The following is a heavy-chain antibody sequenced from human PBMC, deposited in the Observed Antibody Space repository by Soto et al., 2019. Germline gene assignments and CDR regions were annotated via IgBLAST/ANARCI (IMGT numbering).Heavy chain of an antibody. J-gene: IGHJ5*02. Sequence: GGSLILSCAASGFTFNNYALSWVRQAPGKGLEWISTISDSGSTYYADSVKGRFTISRDNSRSTVYLQVYSLRAEDTAVYYCAAYYYDSSGYLPGPGRPNNWFDPWGQGTLVTVSS. CDR3: AAYYYDSSGYLPGPGRPNNWFDP. D-gene: IGHD3-22*01. CDR2: ISDSGST. V-gene: IGHV3-23*01. CDR1: GFTFNNYA.